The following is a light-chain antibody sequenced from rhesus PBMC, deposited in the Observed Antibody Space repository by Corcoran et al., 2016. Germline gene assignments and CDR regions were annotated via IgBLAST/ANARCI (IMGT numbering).Light chain of an antibody. CDR3: QHYYGNPYS. CDR1: QNIYSN. J-gene: IGKJ2*01. V-gene: IGKV1S12*01. Sequence: DIQMTQSPSALSASVGDRVTISCRASQNIYSNLAWYQQKPGKAPKLLIYDASSLQTGIPSRFSGNGSGTDFTLTISSLQPEDSAAYYCQHYYGNPYSFGQGTKVEIE. CDR2: DAS.